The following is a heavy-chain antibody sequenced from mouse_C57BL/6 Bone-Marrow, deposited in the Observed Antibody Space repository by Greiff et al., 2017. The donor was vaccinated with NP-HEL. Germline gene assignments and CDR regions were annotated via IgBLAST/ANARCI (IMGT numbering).Heavy chain of an antibody. V-gene: IGHV1-7*01. J-gene: IGHJ1*03. Sequence: VQLVESGAELAKPGASVKLSCKASGYTFTSYWMHWVKQRPGQGLEWIGYINPSSGYTKYNQKFKDKATLTADKSSSTAYMQLSSLTYEDSAVYYCARGYDHWYFDVWGTGTTVTVSS. CDR1: GYTFTSYW. CDR3: ARGYDHWYFDV. D-gene: IGHD2-10*02. CDR2: INPSSGYT.